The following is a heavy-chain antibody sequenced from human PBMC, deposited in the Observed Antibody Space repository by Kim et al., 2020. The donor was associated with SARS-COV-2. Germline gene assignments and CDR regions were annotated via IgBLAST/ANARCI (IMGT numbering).Heavy chain of an antibody. CDR2: IWYDGSNK. Sequence: LSLTCAASGFTFSSYGMHWVRQAPGKGLEWVAVIWYDGSNKYYADSVKGRFTISRDNSKNTLYLQMNSLRAEDTAVYYCARDSGNFWSGYYPVKGMDVWGQGTTVTVSS. J-gene: IGHJ6*02. D-gene: IGHD3-3*01. CDR3: ARDSGNFWSGYYPVKGMDV. CDR1: GFTFSSYG. V-gene: IGHV3-33*01.